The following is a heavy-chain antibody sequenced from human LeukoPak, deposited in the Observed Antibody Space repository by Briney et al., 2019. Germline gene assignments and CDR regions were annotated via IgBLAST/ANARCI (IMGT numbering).Heavy chain of an antibody. CDR3: AKVLRFLEWLPEWDYYYYGMDV. D-gene: IGHD3-3*01. CDR1: GFTFSSYA. Sequence: GGSLRLSCAASGFTFSSYAMSWVRQAPGKGLEWVSAISGSGGSTYYADSVKGRFTISRDNYKNTLYLQMNSLRAEDTAVYYCAKVLRFLEWLPEWDYYYYGMDVWGQGTTVTVSS. J-gene: IGHJ6*02. CDR2: ISGSGGST. V-gene: IGHV3-23*01.